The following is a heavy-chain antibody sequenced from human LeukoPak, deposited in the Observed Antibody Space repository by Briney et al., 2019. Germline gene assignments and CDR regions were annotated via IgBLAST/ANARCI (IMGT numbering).Heavy chain of an antibody. CDR1: GFTFSNNA. CDR3: SGHGSNSY. CDR2: IRSDDTT. D-gene: IGHD6-13*01. Sequence: PGGSLRLSCAASGFTFSNNALSWFRQAPRKGLEWVSDIRSDDTTSYAESVKGRFTISRDNSKNTLYLQMNRLRAEDTALYYASGHGSNSYWGQGTLVTVSS. J-gene: IGHJ4*02. V-gene: IGHV3-23*01.